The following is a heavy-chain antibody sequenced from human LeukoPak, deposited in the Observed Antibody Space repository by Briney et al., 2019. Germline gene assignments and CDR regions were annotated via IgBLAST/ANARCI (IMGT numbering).Heavy chain of an antibody. Sequence: PGGSLRLSCAASGFTFDDYAMHWVRQAPGKGLEWVSVIYSGSSTYYADSVKGRFTISRDNSKNTLYLQMNSLRAEDTAVYYCARDKGTLTLGLDYWGQGTLVTVSS. V-gene: IGHV3-66*01. CDR1: GFTFDDYA. CDR3: ARDKGTLTLGLDY. J-gene: IGHJ4*02. D-gene: IGHD3-10*01. CDR2: IYSGSST.